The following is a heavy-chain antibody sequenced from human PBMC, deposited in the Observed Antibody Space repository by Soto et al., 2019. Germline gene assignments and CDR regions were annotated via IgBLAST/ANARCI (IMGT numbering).Heavy chain of an antibody. V-gene: IGHV4-59*01. CDR2: FHYSANT. CDR3: AKTKEGGFDP. Sequence: QVQLQESGPGLVKPSETLSLTCTVSGDSISSNYWSWIRQPPGKGLEWIGYFHYSANTNYNPSLKSRVLISVDTSKNQFFLKLTSVTATDTGVYYCAKTKEGGFDPWGQGILVTVSS. D-gene: IGHD3-16*01. J-gene: IGHJ5*02. CDR1: GDSISSNY.